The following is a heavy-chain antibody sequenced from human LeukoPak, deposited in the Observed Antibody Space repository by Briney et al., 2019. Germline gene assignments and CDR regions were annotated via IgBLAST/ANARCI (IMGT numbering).Heavy chain of an antibody. Sequence: SETLSLTCTVSGGSISSYYWSWIRQPAGKGLEWIGRIYTSGSTNYNPSLKSRVTISLDTSKNQFSLKLRSVTAADTAMYYCARAVVLYYDGSGYSTRFDYWGQGTLVTVSS. CDR1: GGSISSYY. CDR3: ARAVVLYYDGSGYSTRFDY. CDR2: IYTSGST. V-gene: IGHV4-4*07. J-gene: IGHJ4*02. D-gene: IGHD3-22*01.